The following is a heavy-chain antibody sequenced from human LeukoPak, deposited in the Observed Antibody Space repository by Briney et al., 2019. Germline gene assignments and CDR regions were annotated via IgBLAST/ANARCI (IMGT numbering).Heavy chain of an antibody. J-gene: IGHJ5*02. CDR2: INHSGST. Sequence: SETLSLTCTVSGGSISSSSYYWGWIRQPPGKGLEWIGEINHSGSTNYNPSLKSRVTISVDTSKNQFSLKLSSVTAADTAVYYCARGSDPRVARYCSSTSCYSNWFDPWGQGTLVTVSS. CDR3: ARGSDPRVARYCSSTSCYSNWFDP. V-gene: IGHV4-39*07. D-gene: IGHD2-2*01. CDR1: GGSISSSSYY.